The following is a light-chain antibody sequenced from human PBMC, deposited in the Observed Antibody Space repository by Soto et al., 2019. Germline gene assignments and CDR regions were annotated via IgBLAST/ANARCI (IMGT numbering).Light chain of an antibody. CDR2: DAS. CDR1: QSISSW. J-gene: IGKJ1*01. CDR3: QQYSSYSRT. V-gene: IGKV1-5*01. Sequence: DIQMTQSPSTLSASVGDRVTITCRASQSISSWLAWYQQKPGKAPKVLIYDASSLESGVPSRFSGSGSGTEFTLPIRSLQPDDFATYFCQQYSSYSRTFGQGTKVEIK.